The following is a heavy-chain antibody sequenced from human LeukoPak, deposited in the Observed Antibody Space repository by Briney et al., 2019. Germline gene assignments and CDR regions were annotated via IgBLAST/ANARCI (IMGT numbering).Heavy chain of an antibody. V-gene: IGHV3-48*03. D-gene: IGHD1-26*01. CDR3: ASGWDRSAPTTPFDY. CDR1: GFTFSSYE. Sequence: GGSLRLSCAASGFTFSSYEMNWVRQAPGKGLEWVSDISSSGTTIHYADSVKGRFTISRDNAKNSLYRQMNSLRAEDTAVYYCASGWDRSAPTTPFDYWGQGTLVPVSS. J-gene: IGHJ4*02. CDR2: ISSSGTTI.